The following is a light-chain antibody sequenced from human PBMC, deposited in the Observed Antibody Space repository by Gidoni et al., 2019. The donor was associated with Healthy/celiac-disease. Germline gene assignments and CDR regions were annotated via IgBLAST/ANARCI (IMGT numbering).Light chain of an antibody. V-gene: IGKV3-15*01. CDR1: QRVSSN. Sequence: IDTTQSPATLSVSPGDRATLPCRASQRVSSNLAWYQQKPGQAPRLLIYGASTRATGIPARFSGSGSGTDFTLTISSLQSEDFAVYYCQQCNSRPWTFGQGTKVEIK. CDR3: QQCNSRPWT. J-gene: IGKJ1*01. CDR2: GAS.